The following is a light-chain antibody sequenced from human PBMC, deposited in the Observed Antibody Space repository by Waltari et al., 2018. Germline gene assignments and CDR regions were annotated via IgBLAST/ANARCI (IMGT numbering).Light chain of an antibody. CDR1: SPNIGPNP. CDR2: TND. J-gene: IGLJ3*02. Sequence: QSVLTQPPSVSGTPGQRVTISCSGSSPNIGPNPVNWYHQLPVLAPKLLIYTNDFRPSGVPDRFSGSKSVTSASLAISGLQSEDEADYYCAAWDDSLNAWVFGGGTKLTVL. V-gene: IGLV1-44*01. CDR3: AAWDDSLNAWV.